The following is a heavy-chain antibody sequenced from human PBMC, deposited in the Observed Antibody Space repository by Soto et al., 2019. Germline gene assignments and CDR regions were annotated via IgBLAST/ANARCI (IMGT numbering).Heavy chain of an antibody. Sequence: QVQLVQSGAEVKKPGSSVKVSCKASGGTFSSYAISWVRQAPGQGLEWMGGIIPIFGTANYAQKFQGRVTITADESTSTAYMELSSLRSEDTAVYYCARESKYEIHYYDSSGYYRNWFDPWGQGTLVTVSS. D-gene: IGHD3-22*01. CDR3: ARESKYEIHYYDSSGYYRNWFDP. CDR2: IIPIFGTA. CDR1: GGTFSSYA. V-gene: IGHV1-69*01. J-gene: IGHJ5*02.